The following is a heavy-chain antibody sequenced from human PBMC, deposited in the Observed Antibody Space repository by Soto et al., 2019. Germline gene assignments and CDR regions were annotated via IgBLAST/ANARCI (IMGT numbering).Heavy chain of an antibody. CDR1: GGTFSSYA. CDR2: IIPIFGTA. J-gene: IGHJ6*02. V-gene: IGHV1-69*13. CDR3: ATQLGVLVSYGMDV. Sequence: SVKVSCKASGGTFSSYAISWVRQAPGQGLEWMGGIIPIFGTANYAQKFQGRVTITADESTSTAYMELSSLRSEDTAVYYCATQLGVLVSYGMDVWGQGTTVTVSS. D-gene: IGHD6-6*01.